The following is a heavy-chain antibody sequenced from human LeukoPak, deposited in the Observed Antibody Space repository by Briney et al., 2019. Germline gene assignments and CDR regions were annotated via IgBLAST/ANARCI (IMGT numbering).Heavy chain of an antibody. J-gene: IGHJ4*02. CDR3: ARGGHVDTAMAIDY. V-gene: IGHV4-30-2*01. CDR2: IYHSGST. CDR1: GGSISSGGYS. D-gene: IGHD5-18*01. Sequence: SETLSLTCAVSGGSISSGGYSWSWIRQPPGKGLEWIGYIYHSGSTYYNPSLKSRVTISVDRSKNQFSPKLSSVTAADTAVYYCARGGHVDTAMAIDYWGQGTLVTVSS.